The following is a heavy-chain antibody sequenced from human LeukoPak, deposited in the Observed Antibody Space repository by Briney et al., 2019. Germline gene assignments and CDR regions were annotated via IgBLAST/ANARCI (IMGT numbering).Heavy chain of an antibody. D-gene: IGHD5-18*01. CDR1: GFMFDTYI. V-gene: IGHV3-48*01. CDR3: ARVSARGYDY. CDR2: INSINAV. Sequence: TGGSLRLSCAASGFMFDTYIMTWVRQAPGKGLEWISYINSINAVYYTDSVEGRFSISRDNAKKSLYLQMNSLRVEDTATYYCARVSARGYDYWGRGTLVTVSS. J-gene: IGHJ4*02.